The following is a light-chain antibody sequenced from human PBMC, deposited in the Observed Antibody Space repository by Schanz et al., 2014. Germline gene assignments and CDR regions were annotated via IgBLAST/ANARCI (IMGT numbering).Light chain of an antibody. CDR3: SSYAGSNTVV. V-gene: IGLV2-8*01. CDR2: DVS. CDR1: SSDVGGYNY. J-gene: IGLJ2*01. Sequence: QSALTQPPSASGSSGQSVTISCTGDSSDVGGYNYVSWYQQHPGKAPKLMIYDVSNRPSGVSNRFSGSKSGNTASLTVSGLQPEDEADYYCSSYAGSNTVVFGGGTKLTVL.